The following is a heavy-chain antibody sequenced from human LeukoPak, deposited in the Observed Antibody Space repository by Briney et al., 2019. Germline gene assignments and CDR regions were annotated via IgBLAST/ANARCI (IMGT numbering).Heavy chain of an antibody. CDR2: INTNTGNP. D-gene: IGHD2-2*01. V-gene: IGHV7-4-1*02. CDR1: GGTFSSYA. J-gene: IGHJ3*02. Sequence: ASVKVSCKASGGTFSSYAISWVRQAPGQGLEWMGWINTNTGNPTYAQGFTGRFVFSLDTSVSTAYLQISSLKAEDTAVYYCASADCSSTSCYEFAAFDIWGQGTMVTVSS. CDR3: ASADCSSTSCYEFAAFDI.